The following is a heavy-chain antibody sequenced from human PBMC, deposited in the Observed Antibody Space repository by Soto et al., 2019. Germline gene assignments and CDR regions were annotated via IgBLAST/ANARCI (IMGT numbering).Heavy chain of an antibody. CDR3: ARVLRGYSYGYGMDV. J-gene: IGHJ6*04. CDR1: GGSFSGYY. D-gene: IGHD5-18*01. Sequence: ETLSLTCAVYGGSFSGYYWSWIRQPPGKGLEWIGEINHSGSTNYNPSLKSRVTISVDTSKNQFSLKLSSVTAADTAVYYCARVLRGYSYGYGMDVWREGTTVTVSS. CDR2: INHSGST. V-gene: IGHV4-34*01.